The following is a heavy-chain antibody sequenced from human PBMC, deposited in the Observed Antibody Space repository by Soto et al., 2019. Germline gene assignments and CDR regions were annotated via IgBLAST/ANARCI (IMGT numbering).Heavy chain of an antibody. V-gene: IGHV4-59*01. J-gene: IGHJ4*02. CDR3: ARSLWGGRGYFDY. CDR1: GGPISSYY. D-gene: IGHD3-10*01. CDR2: IYYSGST. Sequence: SETLSLTCTVSGGPISSYYWSWIRQPPGKGLELIGYIYYSGSTNYNPSLKSRVTISVDMSKNQFSLKLSSVTAADTAVYYCARSLWGGRGYFDYWGQGNLVTVSS.